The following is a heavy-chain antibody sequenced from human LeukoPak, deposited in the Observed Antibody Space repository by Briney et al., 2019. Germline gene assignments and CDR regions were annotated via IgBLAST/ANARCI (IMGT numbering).Heavy chain of an antibody. CDR1: GFTFSSNA. V-gene: IGHV3-23*01. J-gene: IGHJ4*02. D-gene: IGHD4-17*01. CDR2: ISNSGDNT. Sequence: GGSLRLSCAASGFTFSSNAMSWVRQAPGKGLEWVSTISNSGDNTYYADSVKGRFTISRDKPKNTLYLQVNSLRAEDTAVYYCAKVASPLYAVTTDYWGQGTLVTVSS. CDR3: AKVASPLYAVTTDY.